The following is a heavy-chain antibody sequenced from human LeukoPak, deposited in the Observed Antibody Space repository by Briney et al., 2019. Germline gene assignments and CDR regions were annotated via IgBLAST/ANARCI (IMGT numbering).Heavy chain of an antibody. Sequence: SVKVSCKXSGGTFSSYAISWVRQAPGQGLEWMGRIIPIFGTANYAQKFQGRVTITTDESTSTAYMELSSLRSEDTAVYYCARDSPHTSDYYYYMDVWGKGTTVTVSS. CDR1: GGTFSSYA. J-gene: IGHJ6*03. D-gene: IGHD2/OR15-2a*01. CDR3: ARDSPHTSDYYYYMDV. V-gene: IGHV1-69*05. CDR2: IIPIFGTA.